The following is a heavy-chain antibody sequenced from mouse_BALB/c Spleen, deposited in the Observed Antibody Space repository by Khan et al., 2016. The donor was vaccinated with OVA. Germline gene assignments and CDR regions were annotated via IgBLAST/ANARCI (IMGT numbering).Heavy chain of an antibody. CDR1: GYSITSDYA. D-gene: IGHD2-3*01. CDR2: INYSGST. V-gene: IGHV3-2*02. Sequence: EVQLQESGPGLVNPSQSLSLTCTVTGYSITSDYAWNWIRQFPGHKLEWMGYINYSGSTNYNPALKSRISITRDTSKNQFFLQLNSVTTEDTATYYCARDGSRYNYAMDYWGQGTSVTVSS. CDR3: ARDGSRYNYAMDY. J-gene: IGHJ4*01.